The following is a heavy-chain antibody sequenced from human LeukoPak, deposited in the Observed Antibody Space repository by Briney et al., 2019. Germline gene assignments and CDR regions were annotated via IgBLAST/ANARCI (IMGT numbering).Heavy chain of an antibody. Sequence: GGSLRLSCAASGYTFSSYAMSWVRQAPGKGLEWVSAISGSGGSTYYADSVKGRFTISRDNSKNTLYLQMNSLRAEDTAVYYCARDRYSSFYGMDVWGQGTTVTVSS. D-gene: IGHD6-13*01. CDR1: GYTFSSYA. CDR2: ISGSGGST. J-gene: IGHJ6*02. CDR3: ARDRYSSFYGMDV. V-gene: IGHV3-23*01.